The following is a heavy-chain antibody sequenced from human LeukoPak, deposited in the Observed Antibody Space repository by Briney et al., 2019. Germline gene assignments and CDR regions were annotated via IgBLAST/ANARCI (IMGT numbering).Heavy chain of an antibody. D-gene: IGHD2-2*01. Sequence: SQTLSLTCTVSGDSISSGDYYWSWIRQPPGKGLEWIGYIYYSGSTYYNPSLKRRLTISIDTSKNQFSLKLSSVTAADTAVYYCARVAYHDAFDIWGQGTMVTVSS. CDR2: IYYSGST. CDR1: GDSISSGDYY. J-gene: IGHJ3*02. V-gene: IGHV4-30-4*01. CDR3: ARVAYHDAFDI.